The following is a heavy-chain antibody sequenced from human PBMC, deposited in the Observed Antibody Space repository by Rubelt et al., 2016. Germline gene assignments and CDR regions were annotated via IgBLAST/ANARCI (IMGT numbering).Heavy chain of an antibody. D-gene: IGHD3-16*01. CDR1: GASIISGGFY. V-gene: IGHV4-31*03. CDR3: AREPSRGVMDS. Sequence: QVQLQESGPGLVKPSQTLSLTCTVSGASIISGGFYWTWVRQHPGEGLEWIGHIFHSGSTYYSPSLTGRVTISADASKNQVSLKLTAVTAADTAVYYWAREPSRGVMDSWGQGSLVTVSS. J-gene: IGHJ4*02. CDR2: IFHSGST.